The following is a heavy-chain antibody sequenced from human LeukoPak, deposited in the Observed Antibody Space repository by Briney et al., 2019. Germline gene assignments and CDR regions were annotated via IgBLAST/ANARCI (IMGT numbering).Heavy chain of an antibody. V-gene: IGHV3-21*01. D-gene: IGHD6-19*01. Sequence: GGSLRLSCAASGFTFSSFSMNWVRQAPGKGLEWVSYITSNTDSIHYADSVKGRFTISRDNAKNSLYLQMNSLRVEDTAVYYCARDHSSGWYYFDYWGHGTLVTVSS. CDR3: ARDHSSGWYYFDY. CDR1: GFTFSSFS. J-gene: IGHJ4*01. CDR2: ITSNTDSI.